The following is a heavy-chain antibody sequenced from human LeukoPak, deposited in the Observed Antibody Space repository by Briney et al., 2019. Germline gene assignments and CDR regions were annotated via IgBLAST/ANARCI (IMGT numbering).Heavy chain of an antibody. CDR3: TTSNSYSSSWYYFDY. J-gene: IGHJ4*02. Sequence: GGSLGLSCAGSGFTFSDHYMDWVRQAPGKGLEWVGRIRNKANSYTTEYAASVKGRFTISRDDRRNSVYLQMNSLKTEDTAVYYCTTSNSYSSSWYYFDYWGQGTLVTVSS. CDR1: GFTFSDHY. D-gene: IGHD6-13*01. CDR2: IRNKANSYTT. V-gene: IGHV3-72*01.